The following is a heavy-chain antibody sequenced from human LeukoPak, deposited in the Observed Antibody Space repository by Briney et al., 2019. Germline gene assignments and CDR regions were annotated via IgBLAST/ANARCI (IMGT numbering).Heavy chain of an antibody. Sequence: PGGALRLSCAASGFSFSDAWMSWVRQIPGKGLEWVGRIESKTDGGTTDYAAPVKGRFTISRDDSTNTLYLQMNSLKSEDTAVYYCTTYGSGRKFDYWGQGILVTVSS. J-gene: IGHJ4*02. D-gene: IGHD3-10*01. CDR3: TTYGSGRKFDY. CDR1: GFSFSDAW. CDR2: IESKTDGGTT. V-gene: IGHV3-15*04.